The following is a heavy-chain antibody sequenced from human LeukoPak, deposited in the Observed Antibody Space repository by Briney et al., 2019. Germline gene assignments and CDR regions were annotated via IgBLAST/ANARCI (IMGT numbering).Heavy chain of an antibody. Sequence: GGSLRLSCAASGFTFSSYGMHWVRQAPGKGLEWVAVIWYDGSNKHHADSVKGRFTISRDNSKNTLYLQMNSPRAEDTALYYCARGLGYSYGYGIDHWGQGTLVTVSS. CDR2: IWYDGSNK. J-gene: IGHJ4*02. V-gene: IGHV3-33*01. CDR3: ARGLGYSYGYGIDH. CDR1: GFTFSSYG. D-gene: IGHD5-18*01.